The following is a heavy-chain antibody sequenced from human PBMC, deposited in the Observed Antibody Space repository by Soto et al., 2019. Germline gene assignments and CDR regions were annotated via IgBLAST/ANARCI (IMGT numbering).Heavy chain of an antibody. CDR3: ARLFCSTSTCDSWFDP. CDR2: VDPRDSSV. Sequence: GESLKISCTGFGYTFTTFWISWVRRMPGKGLEWMGRVDPRDSSVNYNPSFQGRVTISVDKSISTAYLQWGSLKASDTAMYYCARLFCSTSTCDSWFDPWGQGTLVTVSS. D-gene: IGHD2-2*01. CDR1: GYTFTTFW. J-gene: IGHJ5*02. V-gene: IGHV5-10-1*01.